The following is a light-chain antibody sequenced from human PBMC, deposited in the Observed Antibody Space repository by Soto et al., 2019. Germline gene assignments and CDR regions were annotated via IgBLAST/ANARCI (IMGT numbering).Light chain of an antibody. CDR2: SNN. J-gene: IGLJ1*01. Sequence: QSVLTQPPSASGTPGQRVTISCSGSSSNIGSNTVNWYQQLPGTAPKLLIYSNNQRPSGVPDRFSGSESGTSASLAISGLQSEDEADYYCAAWDDSLNVLYVFGTGTKLTVL. V-gene: IGLV1-44*01. CDR3: AAWDDSLNVLYV. CDR1: SSNIGSNT.